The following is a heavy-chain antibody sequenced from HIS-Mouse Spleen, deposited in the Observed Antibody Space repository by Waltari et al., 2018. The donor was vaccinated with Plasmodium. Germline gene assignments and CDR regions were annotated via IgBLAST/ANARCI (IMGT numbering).Heavy chain of an antibody. CDR3: ARVVTIFGVVIDY. CDR2: ISSSSSTI. V-gene: IGHV3-48*02. Sequence: EVQLVESGGGLVQPGGSLRLSCAASGFTFSIYSLNWFRQAPGRGLEWVSYISSSSSTIYYAESVKGRFTISRDNAKNSLYLQMNSLRDEDTAVYYCARVVTIFGVVIDYWGQGTLVTVSS. D-gene: IGHD3-3*01. J-gene: IGHJ4*02. CDR1: GFTFSIYS.